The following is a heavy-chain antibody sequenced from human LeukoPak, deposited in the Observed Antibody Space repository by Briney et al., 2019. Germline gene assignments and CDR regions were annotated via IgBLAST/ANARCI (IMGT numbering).Heavy chain of an antibody. J-gene: IGHJ4*02. V-gene: IGHV1-2*06. Sequence: ASVKVSCKASGYTLTGYYMHWVRQAPGQGLEWMGRINPNSGGTNYAQKFQGRVTMTRDTSISTAYMELSRLRSDDTAVYYCARDLDTAMVISYWGQGTLVTVSS. D-gene: IGHD5-18*01. CDR3: ARDLDTAMVISY. CDR2: INPNSGGT. CDR1: GYTLTGYY.